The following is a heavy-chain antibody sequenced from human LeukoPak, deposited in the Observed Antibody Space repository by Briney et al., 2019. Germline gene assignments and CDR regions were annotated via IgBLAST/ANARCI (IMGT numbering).Heavy chain of an antibody. V-gene: IGHV3-66*01. CDR3: ASEDYGGNSGFDY. CDR1: GFTVSSNY. J-gene: IGHJ4*02. Sequence: PGGSLRLSCAASGFTVSSNYMSWVRQAPGKGLEWVSVIYSGGSTYYADSVKGRFTISRDNSKNTLYLQMNSLRAEDTAVYYCASEDYGGNSGFDYWGQETLVTVSS. CDR2: IYSGGST. D-gene: IGHD4-23*01.